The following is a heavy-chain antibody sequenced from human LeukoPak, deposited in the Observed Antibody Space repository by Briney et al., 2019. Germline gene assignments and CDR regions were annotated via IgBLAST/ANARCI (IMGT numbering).Heavy chain of an antibody. D-gene: IGHD2-2*01. CDR3: ARGSQVPVYPNPYNWFDP. J-gene: IGHJ5*02. CDR2: IYTSGCT. V-gene: IGHV4-4*07. CDR1: GGSISSYY. Sequence: SETLSLTCTVSGGSISSYYWNWIRQSAGKGLEWIGRIYTSGCTNYNPSLKSRVTMSIDTSENQFSLKLSSVTAADTAVYYCARGSQVPVYPNPYNWFDPWGQGTLVTVSS.